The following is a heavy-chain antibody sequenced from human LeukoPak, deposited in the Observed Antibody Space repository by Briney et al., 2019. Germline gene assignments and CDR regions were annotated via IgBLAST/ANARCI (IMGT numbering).Heavy chain of an antibody. CDR2: INHSGST. Sequence: PLETLSLTCAVYGGSFSGYYWSWIRQPPGKGLEWIGEINHSGSTNYNPSLKSRVTISVDTSKNQFSLKLSSVTAADTAVYYCARGLRGSSHYDILTGSYYFDYWGQGTLVTVSS. V-gene: IGHV4-34*01. D-gene: IGHD3-9*01. CDR1: GGSFSGYY. CDR3: ARGLRGSSHYDILTGSYYFDY. J-gene: IGHJ4*02.